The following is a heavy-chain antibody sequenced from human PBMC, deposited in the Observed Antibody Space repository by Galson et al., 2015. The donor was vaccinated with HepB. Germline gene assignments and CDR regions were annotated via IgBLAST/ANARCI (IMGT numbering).Heavy chain of an antibody. CDR3: ARGRYGDPRPSYYYGMDV. J-gene: IGHJ6*02. D-gene: IGHD4-17*01. CDR2: ISYDGSNK. CDR1: GFTFSSYA. V-gene: IGHV3-30-3*01. Sequence: SLRLSCAASGFTFSSYAMHWVRQAPGKGLEWVAVISYDGSNKYYADSVKGRFTISRDNSKNTLYLQMNSLRAEDTAVYYCARGRYGDPRPSYYYGMDVWGQGTTVTVSS.